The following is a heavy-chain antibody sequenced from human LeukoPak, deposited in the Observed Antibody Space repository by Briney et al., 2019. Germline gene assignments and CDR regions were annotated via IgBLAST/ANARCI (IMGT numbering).Heavy chain of an antibody. D-gene: IGHD1-26*01. CDR3: ARGMRGWELHYYYYYGMDV. V-gene: IGHV4-34*01. J-gene: IGHJ6*02. Sequence: SETLSLTCAVYGGSFSGYYWSWIRQPPGKGLEWIGEINHSGSTNYNPSLKSRVTISVDTSKNQFSLKLSSVTAADTAVYYCARGMRGWELHYYYYYGMDVWGQGTTVTVSS. CDR1: GGSFSGYY. CDR2: INHSGST.